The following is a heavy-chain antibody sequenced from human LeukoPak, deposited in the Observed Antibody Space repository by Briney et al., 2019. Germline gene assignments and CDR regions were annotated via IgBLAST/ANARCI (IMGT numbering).Heavy chain of an antibody. V-gene: IGHV1-69*13. CDR1: GGTSSNNA. CDR2: IIPIFGTA. Sequence: ASVKVSCKASGGTSSNNAINWVRQAPGQGLEWMGGIIPIFGTANYAQKFQGSVPITADESTRTAYMELYSLRSDDTAVYYCAKNTVTPSRTWYYFDSWGQGTLVTVSS. CDR3: AKNTVTPSRTWYYFDS. J-gene: IGHJ4*02. D-gene: IGHD4-11*01.